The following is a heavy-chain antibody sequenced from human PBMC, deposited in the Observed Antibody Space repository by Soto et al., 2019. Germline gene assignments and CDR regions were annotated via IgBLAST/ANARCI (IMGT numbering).Heavy chain of an antibody. CDR1: GFTFLDYA. Sequence: GSLRLSCTGSGFTFLDYAIICSRHAPFKWLEWVGVIRSKAYGETTDYAASVKGRFTILRDDSKSIAYLQMNSLQSEDTGVYYCTRYTYTSRYSYYGMDVWGHGTTVTVSS. J-gene: IGHJ6*02. CDR3: TRYTYTSRYSYYGMDV. CDR2: IRSKAYGETT. D-gene: IGHD2-2*01. V-gene: IGHV3-49*03.